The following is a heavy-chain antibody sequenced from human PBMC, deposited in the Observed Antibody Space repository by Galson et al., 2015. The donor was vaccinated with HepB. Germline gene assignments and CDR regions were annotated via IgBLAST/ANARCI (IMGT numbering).Heavy chain of an antibody. J-gene: IGHJ5*02. V-gene: IGHV6-1*01. CDR1: GDSVSSNSAA. CDR2: TYYRSKWYN. D-gene: IGHD6-13*01. CDR3: ARGSAAGIPNWFDP. Sequence: CAISGDSVSSNSAAWNWIRQSPSRGLEWLGRTYYRSKWYNDYAVSVKSRITINPDTSKNQFSLQLNSVTPEDTAVYYCARGSAAGIPNWFDPWGQGTLVTVSS.